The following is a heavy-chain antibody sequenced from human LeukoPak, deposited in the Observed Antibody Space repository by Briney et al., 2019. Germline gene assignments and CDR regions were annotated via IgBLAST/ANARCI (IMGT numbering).Heavy chain of an antibody. V-gene: IGHV3-7*01. D-gene: IGHD3-22*01. Sequence: GGSLRLSCAASGFNFNTYWMGWVRQAPGKGLEWVANIKQDGSEKYYVDSVKGRFTISRDNAKNSMYLQMNSLRAEDTAVYYCARDQDSSGYYYGGAFDIWGQGTMVTVSS. CDR2: IKQDGSEK. J-gene: IGHJ3*02. CDR3: ARDQDSSGYYYGGAFDI. CDR1: GFNFNTYW.